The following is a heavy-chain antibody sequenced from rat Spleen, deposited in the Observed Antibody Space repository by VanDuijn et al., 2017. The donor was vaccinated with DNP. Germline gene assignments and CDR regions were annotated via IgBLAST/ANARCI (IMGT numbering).Heavy chain of an antibody. V-gene: IGHV4-2*01. J-gene: IGHJ4*01. CDR2: INKDSSTI. CDR1: GXXXNXXX. D-gene: IGHD1-9*01. CDR3: ARTYYGYNYAMDA. Sequence: EVNLVESGGGXXQPXXSLKLSXXXSGXXXNXXXMGXXXQAXXXGLXXIGXINKDSSTIHYNPPLKDKYTISRDSAQNTLYLQMSNLGSDDTAIYDCARTYYGYNYAMDAWGQGTSVTVSS.